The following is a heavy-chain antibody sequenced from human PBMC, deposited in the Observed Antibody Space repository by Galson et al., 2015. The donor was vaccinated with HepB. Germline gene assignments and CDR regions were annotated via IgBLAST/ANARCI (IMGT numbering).Heavy chain of an antibody. D-gene: IGHD2-15*01. CDR2: INPGDSDT. V-gene: IGHV5-51*01. J-gene: IGHJ6*02. CDR3: ARLGVGSCTGGGCYPHYGMGV. CDR1: RDSFTNYW. Sequence: QSGAEVKKPGESLKISCKASRDSFTNYWVGWVRQTPGKGLEWMGIINPGDSDTRYSPSFQGQVTISADKSIMTAYLQWSSLQASDTAMYYCARLGVGSCTGGGCYPHYGMGVWGQGTTVIVSS.